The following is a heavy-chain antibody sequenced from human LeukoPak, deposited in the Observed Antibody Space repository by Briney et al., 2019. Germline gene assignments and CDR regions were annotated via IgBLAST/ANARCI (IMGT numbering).Heavy chain of an antibody. CDR3: AQVLPDSSGWYGGSDY. CDR2: ISGSGGSGGST. J-gene: IGHJ4*02. D-gene: IGHD6-19*01. V-gene: IGHV3-23*01. CDR1: GFTFSSYA. Sequence: GGPLRLSCAASGFTFSSYAMTWVRQAPGKGLEWVSVISGSGGSGGSTYYADSVKGRFTISRDNSKNTLYLHMNSLRAEDTAVYYCAQVLPDSSGWYGGSDYWGQGTLVTVSS.